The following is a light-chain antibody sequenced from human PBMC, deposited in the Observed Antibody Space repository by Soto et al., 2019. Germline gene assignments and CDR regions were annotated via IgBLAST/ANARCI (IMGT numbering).Light chain of an antibody. V-gene: IGLV2-23*01. Sequence: QSALTQPASVSGSPGQSITISCTGTSSDVGSYKLVSWYQQHPGKAPKVLIYEGTERPSGVSNRFSGSKSGNTASLTISGFQAEEGADYYCCSYAGGGTWIFGGGTKLTVL. CDR3: CSYAGGGTWI. J-gene: IGLJ2*01. CDR1: SSDVGSYKL. CDR2: EGT.